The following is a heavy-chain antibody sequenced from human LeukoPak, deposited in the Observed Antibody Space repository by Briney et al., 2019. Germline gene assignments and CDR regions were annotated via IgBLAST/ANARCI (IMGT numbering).Heavy chain of an antibody. CDR3: ARVTGLLQLDY. CDR2: IDPEDAQV. CDR1: VYTFKYYN. V-gene: IGHV1-69-2*01. D-gene: IGHD1-26*01. J-gene: IGHJ4*02. Sequence: VRISFKASVYTFKYYNMHWVHQAPGKGIEWMGRIDPEDAQVIYGDTFRGRVTISADTSEDTIHMELTSLTSDDTAMYFCARVTGLLQLDYWGQGTLVTVSS.